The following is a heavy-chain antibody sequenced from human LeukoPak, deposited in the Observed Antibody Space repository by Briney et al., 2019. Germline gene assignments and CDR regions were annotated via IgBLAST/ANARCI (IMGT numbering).Heavy chain of an antibody. CDR3: AKDRWGSYFSWFDP. V-gene: IGHV3-30*02. D-gene: IGHD1-26*01. CDR2: IRYDGSNK. J-gene: IGHJ5*02. Sequence: GGSLRLSCAASGFTFSSYGMHWVRQAPGKGLEWVAFIRYDGSNKYYADSVKGRFTISRDNSKNTLYLQMNSLRAEDTAVYYCAKDRWGSYFSWFDPWGQGTLVTVSS. CDR1: GFTFSSYG.